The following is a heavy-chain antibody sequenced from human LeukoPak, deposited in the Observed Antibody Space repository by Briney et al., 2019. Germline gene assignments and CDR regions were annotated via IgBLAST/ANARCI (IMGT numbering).Heavy chain of an antibody. Sequence: GESLKISCKGSGYSFTSYWIGWVRQMPGKGLEWMGIIYPGDSDTRYSPSFQGQVTISADKSISTAYLQWSSLKASDTAMYYCARLPESNYDILTGYYKGGRFDPWGQGTLVTVSS. CDR1: GYSFTSYW. CDR2: IYPGDSDT. J-gene: IGHJ5*02. V-gene: IGHV5-51*01. D-gene: IGHD3-9*01. CDR3: ARLPESNYDILTGYYKGGRFDP.